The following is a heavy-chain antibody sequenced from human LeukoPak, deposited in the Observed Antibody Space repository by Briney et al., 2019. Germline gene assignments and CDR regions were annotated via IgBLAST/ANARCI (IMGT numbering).Heavy chain of an antibody. CDR1: GFTVSSNY. J-gene: IGHJ4*02. CDR2: IYSDDTT. Sequence: GGSLRLSCAASGFTVSSNYMSWVRQAPGKGLEWVSVIYSDDTTYYADSVKGRFTISRDNSKNTLYLQMNSLRAEDTAVYYCARDLHHILTSLGYWGQGTLVTVSS. CDR3: ARDLHHILTSLGY. D-gene: IGHD3-9*01. V-gene: IGHV3-53*01.